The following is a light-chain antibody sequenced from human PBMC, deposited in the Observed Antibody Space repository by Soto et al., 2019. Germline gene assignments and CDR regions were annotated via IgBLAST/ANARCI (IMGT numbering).Light chain of an antibody. J-gene: IGKJ1*01. Sequence: AIRMTQSPSSFSASTGDRVTITCRASQGISSYLAWYQQKPGKAPELLIYAASTLQSGVPSRFSGSGSGTDFTLTISCLQSEDFATYYCQQYYSYPPWTFGQGTKVEIK. V-gene: IGKV1-8*01. CDR3: QQYYSYPPWT. CDR2: AAS. CDR1: QGISSY.